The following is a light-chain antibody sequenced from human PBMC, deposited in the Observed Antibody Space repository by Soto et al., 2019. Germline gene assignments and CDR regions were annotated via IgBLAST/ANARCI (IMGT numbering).Light chain of an antibody. CDR1: QSISTS. CDR2: SAS. V-gene: IGKV1-39*01. CDR3: QQSYSTPRT. J-gene: IGKJ2*01. Sequence: DLQMTQSPSSLSASVGDRVTITCRASQSISTSLNWYQQKPGKAPNLLIYSASSLQSGVPSRFSGGGSGTHFTLTISSLQLEDFATYYCQQSYSTPRTFGQGTKLEIK.